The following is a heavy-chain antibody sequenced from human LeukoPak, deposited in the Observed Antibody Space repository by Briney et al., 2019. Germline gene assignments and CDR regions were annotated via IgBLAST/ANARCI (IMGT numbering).Heavy chain of an antibody. D-gene: IGHD3-10*01. CDR1: GGTFSSYA. J-gene: IGHJ4*02. CDR2: INPNSGGT. CDR3: ASRYGSGSFPRFDY. V-gene: IGHV1-8*03. Sequence: ASVKLSCKASGGTFSSYAISWVRQAPGQGLEWMGWINPNSGGTNYAQKFQGRVTITRDTSASTAYMELSSLRSEDTAVYYCASRYGSGSFPRFDYWGQGTLVTVSS.